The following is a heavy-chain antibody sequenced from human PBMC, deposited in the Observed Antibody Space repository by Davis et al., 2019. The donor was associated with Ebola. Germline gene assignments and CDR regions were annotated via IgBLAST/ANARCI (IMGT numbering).Heavy chain of an antibody. CDR2: INPYSGGT. Sequence: AASVKVSCKASGYTFTNYYMHWVRQAPRQGLEWMGRINPYSGGTNYAQKFQGRVTVTRDTSTTTVYMDLSSLRSEDTALYYCTTPGGQDSGYDVFDIWGQGTMVTVSS. J-gene: IGHJ3*02. V-gene: IGHV1-46*03. CDR3: TTPGGQDSGYDVFDI. D-gene: IGHD5-12*01. CDR1: GYTFTNYY.